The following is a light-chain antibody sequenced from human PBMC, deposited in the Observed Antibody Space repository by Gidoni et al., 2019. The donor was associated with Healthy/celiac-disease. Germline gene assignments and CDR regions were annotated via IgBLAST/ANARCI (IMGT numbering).Light chain of an antibody. CDR1: SSNIGSNT. V-gene: IGLV1-44*01. Sequence: QSVLTQPHSASGTPGQRVTISCSGSSSNIGSNTVNWYQQLPGTAPKLLIYSNNQRPSGVPDRFSGSKSGTSASLAISGLQSEDEADYYCAAWDDSLTGHVVFGGGTKLTVL. CDR2: SNN. J-gene: IGLJ2*01. CDR3: AAWDDSLTGHVV.